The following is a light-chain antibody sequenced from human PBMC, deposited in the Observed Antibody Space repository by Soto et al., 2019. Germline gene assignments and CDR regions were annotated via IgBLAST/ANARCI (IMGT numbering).Light chain of an antibody. CDR3: QQFGSSIPHT. V-gene: IGKV3-20*01. Sequence: PGERAPLSCKASQSIGTYLAWYQQKPGQAPRLLIYDASNRAAAVPARFSGSGSGTDFTLTISRLEPEDFGVYYCQQFGSSIPHTFGQGTKVDVK. J-gene: IGKJ2*01. CDR2: DAS. CDR1: QSIGTY.